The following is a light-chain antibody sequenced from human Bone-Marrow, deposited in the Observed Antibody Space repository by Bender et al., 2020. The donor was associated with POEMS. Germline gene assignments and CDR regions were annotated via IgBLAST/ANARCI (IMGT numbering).Light chain of an antibody. CDR3: QTWGKGIVI. J-gene: IGLJ2*01. CDR2: RNN. V-gene: IGLV1-47*01. Sequence: QSVLTQPPSVSGTPGQRVTISCSGSGSNIGSNFVYWYQQLPGAAPTLLIYRNNQRPSGVPDRFSGSRSGTSASLAISGLRSEDEADYYCQTWGKGIVIFGGGTKLTVL. CDR1: GSNIGSNF.